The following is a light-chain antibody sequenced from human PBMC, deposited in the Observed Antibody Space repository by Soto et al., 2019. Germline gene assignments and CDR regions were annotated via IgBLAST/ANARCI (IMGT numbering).Light chain of an antibody. J-gene: IGLJ2*01. Sequence: QTVVTQEPSFSLSPGGTVTLTCGLTSGSVSTTYYPSWYQQTPCQAPRTLIYSTNIRSSGVPDRFSGSILGNKAALTITGAQADDESDYHCMLYMGGGLVVFGGGTKLTVL. CDR1: SGSVSTTYY. CDR3: MLYMGGGLVV. V-gene: IGLV8-61*01. CDR2: STN.